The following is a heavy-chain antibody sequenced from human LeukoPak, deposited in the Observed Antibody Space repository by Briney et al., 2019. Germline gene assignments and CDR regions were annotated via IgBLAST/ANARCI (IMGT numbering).Heavy chain of an antibody. D-gene: IGHD3-22*01. Sequence: GRSLRLSCAASGFTFDDYAMHWVRQAPGKGLEWVSGISWNSGSIGYADSVKGRFTISRDNSKNTLYLQMNSLRAEDTAVYYCAKDQKRITMIVVVDWGQGTLVTVSS. CDR3: AKDQKRITMIVVVD. CDR1: GFTFDDYA. CDR2: ISWNSGSI. V-gene: IGHV3-9*01. J-gene: IGHJ4*02.